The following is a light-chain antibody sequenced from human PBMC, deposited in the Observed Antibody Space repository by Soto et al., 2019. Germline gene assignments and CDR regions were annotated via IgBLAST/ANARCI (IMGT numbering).Light chain of an antibody. Sequence: EIVLTQSPGTLSLSPGERATLSCRASQSVSSTYLAWYQQKPGQAPRLLIYGASSRSTGIPDRFRGSGSGTDFTLNISRLEPEDVAVYYCQHYGSSPYTFGQGTKLEIK. V-gene: IGKV3-20*01. CDR3: QHYGSSPYT. CDR2: GAS. CDR1: QSVSSTY. J-gene: IGKJ2*01.